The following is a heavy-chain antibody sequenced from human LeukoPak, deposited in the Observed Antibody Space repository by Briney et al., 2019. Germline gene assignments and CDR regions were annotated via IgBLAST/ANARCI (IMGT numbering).Heavy chain of an antibody. V-gene: IGHV3-7*01. CDR3: ARVDYVDEGWGY. Sequence: GGSLRLSCTASGYTFSSYAMQWVRQAPGKGLEWVANIRQDGGAKNYMASVKGRFTISRDNAKNSLYLQLNSLRAEDTALYYCARVDYVDEGWGYWGQGTLVTVSS. CDR1: GYTFSSYA. CDR2: IRQDGGAK. D-gene: IGHD3-16*01. J-gene: IGHJ4*02.